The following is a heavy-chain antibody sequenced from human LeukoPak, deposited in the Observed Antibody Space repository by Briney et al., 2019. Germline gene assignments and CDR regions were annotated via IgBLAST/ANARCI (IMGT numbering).Heavy chain of an antibody. D-gene: IGHD5/OR15-5a*01. Sequence: PGGSLGLSFAASGFTFSTYGLHWVRQAPGKGLEWVAFIRNDGSNKYYADSVKGRFTISRDNSRNTLSLQMNSLRVEDTAVYYCAKIEVSATLDYWGQGTLVTVSS. J-gene: IGHJ4*02. CDR3: AKIEVSATLDY. CDR2: IRNDGSNK. CDR1: GFTFSTYG. V-gene: IGHV3-30*02.